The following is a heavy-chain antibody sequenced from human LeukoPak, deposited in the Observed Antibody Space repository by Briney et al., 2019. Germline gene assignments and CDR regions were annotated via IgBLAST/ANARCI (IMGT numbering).Heavy chain of an antibody. CDR1: GFTFGDFA. Sequence: GGSLRLSCTASGFTFGDFAMSWVRQAPGKGLEWVANIKQDGSEKYYVDSVKGRFTISRDNAKNSLYLQMNSLRAEDTAVYYCARDQKSAVWGGYSAYWGQGTLVTVSS. V-gene: IGHV3-7*01. D-gene: IGHD3-16*01. CDR2: IKQDGSEK. J-gene: IGHJ4*02. CDR3: ARDQKSAVWGGYSAY.